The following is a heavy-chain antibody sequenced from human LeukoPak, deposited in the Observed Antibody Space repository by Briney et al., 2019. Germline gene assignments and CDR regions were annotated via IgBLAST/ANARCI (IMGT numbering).Heavy chain of an antibody. CDR2: IYYSGST. CDR3: ARGGYDFWSGYYTPYYYGMDV. J-gene: IGHJ6*02. Sequence: PSEILSLTCTVSGGSISSYYWSWIRQPPGKGLEWIGYIYYSGSTNYNPSLKSRVTISVDTSKNQFSLKLSSVTAADTAVYYCARGGYDFWSGYYTPYYYGMDVWGQGTTVTVSS. V-gene: IGHV4-59*01. D-gene: IGHD3-3*01. CDR1: GGSISSYY.